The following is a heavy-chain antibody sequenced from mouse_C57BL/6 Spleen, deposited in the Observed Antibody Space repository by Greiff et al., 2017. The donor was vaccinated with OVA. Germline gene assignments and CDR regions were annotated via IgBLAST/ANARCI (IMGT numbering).Heavy chain of an antibody. Sequence: EVQLQQSGAELVRPGASVKLSCTASGFNIKDDYMHWVKQRPEQGLEWIGWIDPENGDTEYASKFQGQATITADTSSNTAYLQLSSLTSEDTAVYYCTPWGTRGFAYWGQGTLVTVSA. CDR1: GFNIKDDY. V-gene: IGHV14-4*01. D-gene: IGHD3-3*01. J-gene: IGHJ3*01. CDR2: IDPENGDT. CDR3: TPWGTRGFAY.